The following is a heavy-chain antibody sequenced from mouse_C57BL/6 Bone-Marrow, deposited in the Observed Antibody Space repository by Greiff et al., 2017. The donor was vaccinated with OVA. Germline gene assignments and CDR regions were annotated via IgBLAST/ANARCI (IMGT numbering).Heavy chain of an antibody. CDR2: IDPSDSYT. D-gene: IGHD6-2*01. J-gene: IGHJ3*01. CDR1: GYTLTRYW. CDR3: ARYSLWIAY. V-gene: IGHV1-59*01. Sequence: QVHLQQPGAELVRPVTAVKLSCMASGYTLTRYWLLWVKQTPGQGLEWIGVIDPSDSYTNYNQKFKGKAALTVDTSSSTAYMQLSSVTSEDTAVYYCARYSLWIAYWGQGTLVTVSA.